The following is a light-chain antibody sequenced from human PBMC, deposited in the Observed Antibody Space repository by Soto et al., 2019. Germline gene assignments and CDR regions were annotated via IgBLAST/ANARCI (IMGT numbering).Light chain of an antibody. J-gene: IGKJ4*01. CDR1: QGISSS. V-gene: IGKV1-9*01. CDR3: QQLKSYPLT. CDR2: AAP. Sequence: DLQMTQSPSTLSASVGYGFAVTVRASQGISSSLAWYQQRAGKAPKFLIYAAPTLQSGAPSRFSGSGSGTEFALTISSLQPEDSATYYCQQLKSYPLTFGGGTKVDI.